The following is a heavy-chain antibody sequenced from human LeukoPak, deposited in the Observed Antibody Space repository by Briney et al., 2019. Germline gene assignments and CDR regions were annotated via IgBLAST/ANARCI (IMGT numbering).Heavy chain of an antibody. J-gene: IGHJ3*02. CDR2: IYYSGST. V-gene: IGHV4-59*01. CDR3: ARVGNYYDSSGTNAFDI. Sequence: PSETLSLTCTVSGGSINSYYWSWIRQPPGKGLEWIGYIYYSGSTNYNPSLKSRVTISVDTSKNQFSLKLSSVTAADTAVYYCARVGNYYDSSGTNAFDIWGQGTMVTVSS. CDR1: GGSINSYY. D-gene: IGHD3-22*01.